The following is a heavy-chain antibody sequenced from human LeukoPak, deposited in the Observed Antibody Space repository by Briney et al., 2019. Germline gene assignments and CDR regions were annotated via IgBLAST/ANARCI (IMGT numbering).Heavy chain of an antibody. CDR1: GLTVSSNY. CDR3: ARGRPVLQLLWGAFDI. V-gene: IGHV3-66*01. D-gene: IGHD1-7*01. CDR2: IYSGGST. Sequence: GGSLRLSCVVSGLTVSSNYMSWVRQAPGKGLEWVSVIYSGGSTHYADSVKARFTISRDNSKNTLYLQMNSLRAEDTAVYYCARGRPVLQLLWGAFDIWGQGTMVTVYS. J-gene: IGHJ3*02.